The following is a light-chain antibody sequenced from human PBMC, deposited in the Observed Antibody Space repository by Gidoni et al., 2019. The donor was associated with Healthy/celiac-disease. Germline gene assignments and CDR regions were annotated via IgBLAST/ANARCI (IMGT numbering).Light chain of an antibody. CDR3: SSYAGSNVV. J-gene: IGLJ2*01. V-gene: IGLV2-8*01. Sequence: QSALTQPPSASGSPGQSVTIPCTGTSSDVGGYNYVSWYQQHPGNAPKLKIYEVSKRPSGVPDRFSGSKSGNTASLTVSGLQAEDDADYYCSSYAGSNVVFGGGTKLTVL. CDR2: EVS. CDR1: SSDVGGYNY.